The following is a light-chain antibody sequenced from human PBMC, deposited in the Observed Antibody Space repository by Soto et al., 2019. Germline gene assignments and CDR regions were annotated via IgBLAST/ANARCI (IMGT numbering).Light chain of an antibody. CDR2: GAS. CDR3: QQGSTTPIT. V-gene: IGKV3-20*01. J-gene: IGKJ5*01. Sequence: EIVLTQSPGTLSLSPGERATLSCRASQSVSSSYLAWYQQKPGQAPRLLIYGASSRATGIPDRFSGSGSGTDFTLTISRLEPEDFSTYYCQQGSTTPITFGLGTRLDTK. CDR1: QSVSSSY.